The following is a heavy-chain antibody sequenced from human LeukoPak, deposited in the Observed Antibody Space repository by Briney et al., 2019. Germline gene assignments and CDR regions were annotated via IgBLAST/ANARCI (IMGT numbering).Heavy chain of an antibody. Sequence: SETLSLTCTVSGGSISSGSFYWGWIRQPPGKGLEWIGSIFYSGSTSYNPSLKSRVTISVDTSKNQFSLKVNSVTATDTAVYYCARHSGPYASSWFDYWGQGSLVTVSS. CDR1: GGSISSGSFY. D-gene: IGHD6-13*01. J-gene: IGHJ4*02. CDR2: IFYSGST. V-gene: IGHV4-39*01. CDR3: ARHSGPYASSWFDY.